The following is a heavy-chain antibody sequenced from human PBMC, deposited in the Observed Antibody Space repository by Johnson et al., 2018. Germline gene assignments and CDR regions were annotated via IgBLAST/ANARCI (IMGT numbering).Heavy chain of an antibody. V-gene: IGHV1-69*12. CDR1: GGTFSRYA. CDR3: ARIPGAYCGGDCSDDAFDI. J-gene: IGHJ3*02. CDR2: IIPIFGTA. Sequence: QVQLVQSGAEVKKPGSSVKVSCKASGGTFSRYAISWVRQAPGQGLEWMGGIIPIFGTANYAQKFQGRVTITADESTSTAYMELSSLRSEDTAVYYGARIPGAYCGGDCSDDAFDIWGQGTMVTVSS. D-gene: IGHD2-21*02.